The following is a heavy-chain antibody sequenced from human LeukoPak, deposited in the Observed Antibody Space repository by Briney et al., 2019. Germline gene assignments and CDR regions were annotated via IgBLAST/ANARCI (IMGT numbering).Heavy chain of an antibody. CDR2: IYSGGST. J-gene: IGHJ6*02. Sequence: GRSLRLSCAASGFTFDDYAMHWVRQAPGKGLEWVSVIYSGGSTYYADSVKGRFTISRDNSKNTLYLQMNSLRAEDTAVYYCARGPSYYYGMDVWGQGTTVTVSS. CDR3: ARGPSYYYGMDV. CDR1: GFTFDDYA. V-gene: IGHV3-66*01.